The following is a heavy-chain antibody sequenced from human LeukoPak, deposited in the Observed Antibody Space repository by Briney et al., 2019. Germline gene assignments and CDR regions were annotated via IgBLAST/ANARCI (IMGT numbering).Heavy chain of an antibody. D-gene: IGHD2-2*01. CDR2: MNHSGST. CDR3: ARVPIVVVPAARKYSSLSARGVYFDY. V-gene: IGHV4-34*01. J-gene: IGHJ4*02. CDR1: GGSFSGYY. Sequence: SETLSLTCAVYGGSFSGYYWSWIRQPPGKGLEGIGEMNHSGSTNYNPSLKSRVTTSVDTPNTKFSLKLSSVTAADTAVYYCARVPIVVVPAARKYSSLSARGVYFDYWGQGTLVTVSS.